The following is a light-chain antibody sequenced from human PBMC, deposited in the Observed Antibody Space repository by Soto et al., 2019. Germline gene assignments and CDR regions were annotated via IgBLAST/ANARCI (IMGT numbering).Light chain of an antibody. Sequence: QSVLTQPPSASGAPGQRVTISCSGSSSNIGTNTVNWYQHLPGATPKLLIYSHNQRPSGVPARFSGSRSGTSASLAVSGLQSEDEADYYCATWDDSLKGVVFGGGTKLTVL. CDR2: SHN. CDR1: SSNIGTNT. CDR3: ATWDDSLKGVV. J-gene: IGLJ2*01. V-gene: IGLV1-44*01.